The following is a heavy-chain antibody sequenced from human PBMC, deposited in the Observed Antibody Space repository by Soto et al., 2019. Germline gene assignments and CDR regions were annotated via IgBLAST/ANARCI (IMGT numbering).Heavy chain of an antibody. CDR2: INPNGDTT. CDR3: AREGAAAARMFDN. CDR1: GYTFNMYY. D-gene: IGHD6-13*01. J-gene: IGHJ4*02. V-gene: IGHV1-46*02. Sequence: QVQLVQSGAEVRNPGASVKLYCKASGYTFNMYYMHWVRQAPGQGLVGMVVINPNGDTTTYAQRFQGRLTMTRDTSTSTVYMDLTSLRSVDTAVYYCAREGAAAARMFDNWGQGTLVTVSS.